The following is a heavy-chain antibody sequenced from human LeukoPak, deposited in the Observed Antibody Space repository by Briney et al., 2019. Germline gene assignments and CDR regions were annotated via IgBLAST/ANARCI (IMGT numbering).Heavy chain of an antibody. D-gene: IGHD3-3*01. CDR1: GYSISSGYY. CDR3: ARLRSGLNWFDP. V-gene: IGHV4-38-2*01. CDR2: IYHSGST. J-gene: IGHJ5*02. Sequence: SETLSLTCAASGYSISSGYYWGWIRQPPGKGLEWIGSIYHSGSTYYNPSLKSRVTISVDTSKNQFSLKLSSVTAADTAVYYCARLRSGLNWFDPWGQGTLVTVSS.